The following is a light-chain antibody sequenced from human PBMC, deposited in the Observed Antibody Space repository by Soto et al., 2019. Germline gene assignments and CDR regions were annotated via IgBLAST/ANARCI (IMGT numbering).Light chain of an antibody. Sequence: DIQMTQSPSSLSASVGDGVTITCRASQSITTYLNWYKQKPGKAPKLLMYAASNLQSGVPSRFSVSGSGTEFTLTISSLQPEDFATYYCQQSYSTPRTFGQGTKLEIK. CDR1: QSITTY. CDR3: QQSYSTPRT. J-gene: IGKJ2*01. CDR2: AAS. V-gene: IGKV1-39*01.